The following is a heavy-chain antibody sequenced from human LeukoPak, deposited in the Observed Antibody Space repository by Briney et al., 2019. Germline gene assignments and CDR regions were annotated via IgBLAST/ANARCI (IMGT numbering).Heavy chain of an antibody. CDR2: ISSSGST. CDR1: GGSISSGGYF. V-gene: IGHV4-31*03. D-gene: IGHD1-1*01. J-gene: IGHJ4*02. CDR3: ARADNLNAFDY. Sequence: PSETLSLTCTVSGGSISSGGYFWSWIRQHPGKGLEWIGSISSSGSTLYSPSLKRRVIISVDTSKNQFSLNLSSVTAADTAVYYCARADNLNAFDYWGQGTRVTVSS.